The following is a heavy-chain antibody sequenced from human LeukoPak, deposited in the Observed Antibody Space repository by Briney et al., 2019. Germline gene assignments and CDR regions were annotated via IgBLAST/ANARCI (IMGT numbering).Heavy chain of an antibody. CDR3: ARERRPYYYDSSGYFATAFDY. Sequence: VKVSCKAXGXTFSSYAISWVRQAPGQGLEWMGRIIPILGIANYAQKFQGRVTITADKSTSTAYMELSSLRSEDTAVYYCARERRPYYYDSSGYFATAFDYWGQGTLVTVSS. V-gene: IGHV1-69*04. CDR1: GXTFSSYA. J-gene: IGHJ4*02. CDR2: IIPILGIA. D-gene: IGHD3-22*01.